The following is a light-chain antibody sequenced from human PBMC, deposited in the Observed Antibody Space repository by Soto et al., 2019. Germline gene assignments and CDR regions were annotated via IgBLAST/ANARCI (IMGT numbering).Light chain of an antibody. V-gene: IGKV4-1*01. Sequence: DIVMTQSPDSLAVSLGERATINCQSSQSVLYSSNNKNYLAWYQQKKGQTPKMLIYWASTRESGVPDRFSGSGSGTDFTLTISSLQAEDVSVYYCQQYYSNLWTFGQGTKVDIK. J-gene: IGKJ1*01. CDR1: QSVLYSSNNKNY. CDR2: WAS. CDR3: QQYYSNLWT.